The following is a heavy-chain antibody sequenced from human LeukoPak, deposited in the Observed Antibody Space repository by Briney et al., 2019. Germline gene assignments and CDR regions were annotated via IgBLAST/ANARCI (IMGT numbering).Heavy chain of an antibody. CDR3: ARHGFRRYCSSTSCSSPYYYYYYYMDV. CDR1: GGSIRTSSYN. Sequence: SETLSLTCTVSGGSIRTSSYNWGWIRQPPGKGLEWIGSIDYSGNTYYNPSLKSRVTISVDTPKNQFSLKLSSVTAADTAVYYCARHGFRRYCSSTSCSSPYYYYYYYMDVWGKGTTVTISS. J-gene: IGHJ6*03. CDR2: IDYSGNT. D-gene: IGHD2-2*01. V-gene: IGHV4-39*01.